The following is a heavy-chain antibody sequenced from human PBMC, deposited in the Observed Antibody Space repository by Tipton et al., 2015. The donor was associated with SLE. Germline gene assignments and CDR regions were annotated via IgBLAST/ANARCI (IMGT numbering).Heavy chain of an antibody. CDR2: ISDSGSST. J-gene: IGHJ5*02. CDR3: ARDSSGYYWFDP. D-gene: IGHD3-22*01. CDR1: GFIFRDSV. Sequence: SLRLSCEASGFIFRDSVMSWVRQAPGRGLEWVASISDSGSSTFHADSVLGRFIISRDVSTNTLFLQMNGLRADDTAVYYCARDSSGYYWFDPWGQGTLVTVSS. V-gene: IGHV3-23*01.